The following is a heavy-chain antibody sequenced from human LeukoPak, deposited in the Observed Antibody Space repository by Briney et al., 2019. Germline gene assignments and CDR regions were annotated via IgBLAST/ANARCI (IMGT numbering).Heavy chain of an antibody. CDR2: ISSSGGST. V-gene: IGHV3-23*01. CDR1: GFTFSSAA. Sequence: PGGSLRLSCAASGFTFSSAAMSWVRQAPGKGLEWVSIISSSGGSTYYADSVKGRFIISRGNSKNTLYLQMNSLRAEDTAVYYCAKGSRSIAVDNLCDYWGQGSLVTVSS. D-gene: IGHD6-19*01. J-gene: IGHJ4*02. CDR3: AKGSRSIAVDNLCDY.